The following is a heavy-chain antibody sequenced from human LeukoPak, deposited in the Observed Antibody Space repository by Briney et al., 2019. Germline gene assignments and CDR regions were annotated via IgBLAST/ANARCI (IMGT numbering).Heavy chain of an antibody. CDR3: ARDLSEDYDSWSGYSY. V-gene: IGHV1-46*01. CDR1: GYTFTSYY. J-gene: IGHJ4*02. CDR2: INPSGGST. D-gene: IGHD3-3*01. Sequence: GASVKVSCKASGYTFTSYYMHWVRQAPGQGLEWMGIINPSGGSTSYAQKFQGRVTMTRDTSTSTVYMELSSLRSEDTAVYYCARDLSEDYDSWSGYSYWGQGTLVTVSS.